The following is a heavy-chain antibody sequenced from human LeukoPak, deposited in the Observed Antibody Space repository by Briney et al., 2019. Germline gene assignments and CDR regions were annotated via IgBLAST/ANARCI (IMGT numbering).Heavy chain of an antibody. CDR2: LAYDGTNK. D-gene: IGHD3-9*01. CDR1: GFTFASYA. CDR3: ARGFAWYDY. V-gene: IGHV3-30*04. Sequence: GGSLRLSCAASGFTFASYAMHWVRQPPGKGLEWVTLLAYDGTNKQYADSVKGRFTISRDNAKNSLYLQISGLRADDTAVYFCARGFAWYDYWGQGTLVTVSS. J-gene: IGHJ4*02.